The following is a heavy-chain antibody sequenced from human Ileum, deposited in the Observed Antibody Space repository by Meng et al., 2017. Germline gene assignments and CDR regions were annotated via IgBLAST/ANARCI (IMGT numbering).Heavy chain of an antibody. Sequence: VQLQQSGTGLVKPSQTLSLTCAISGDSVASDTGAWNWIRQSPSRALEWLGRTYYRSRWYNNYAVSVKSRITTNPDTSKIQFSLQLNSVTPDDTAVYYCAGKDWGEGLDFWDQGTLVTVSS. CDR3: AGKDWGEGLDF. CDR1: GDSVASDTGA. D-gene: IGHD7-27*01. J-gene: IGHJ4*02. CDR2: TYYRSRWYN. V-gene: IGHV6-1*01.